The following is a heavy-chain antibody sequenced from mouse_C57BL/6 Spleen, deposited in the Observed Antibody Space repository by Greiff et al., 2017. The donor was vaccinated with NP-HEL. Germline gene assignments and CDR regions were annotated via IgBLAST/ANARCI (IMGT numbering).Heavy chain of an antibody. CDR2: FYPGSGSI. D-gene: IGHD2-3*01. J-gene: IGHJ3*01. Sequence: QVQLQQSGAELVKPGASVKLSCKASGYTFTEYPIHWVKQRSGQGLEWIGWFYPGSGSIKYNEKFKDKATLTADKSSSTVYMELSRLTSEDSAVYFCARHEEGPPDGYRSWFAYWGQGTLVTVSA. V-gene: IGHV1-62-2*01. CDR3: ARHEEGPPDGYRSWFAY. CDR1: GYTFTEYP.